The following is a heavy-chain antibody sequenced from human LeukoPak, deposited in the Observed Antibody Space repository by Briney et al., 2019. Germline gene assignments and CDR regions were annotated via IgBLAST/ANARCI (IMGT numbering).Heavy chain of an antibody. CDR1: GGSISSGGYY. Sequence: SQTLSLTCTVSGGSISSGGYYWSWIRQHPGKGLEWIGYIYYSGSTHYNPSLKSRVTISVDTSKNQFSLKLSSVTAADTAVYYCARVAYGSLDYWGQGTLVTVSS. J-gene: IGHJ4*02. V-gene: IGHV4-31*03. CDR3: ARVAYGSLDY. CDR2: IYYSGST. D-gene: IGHD1-26*01.